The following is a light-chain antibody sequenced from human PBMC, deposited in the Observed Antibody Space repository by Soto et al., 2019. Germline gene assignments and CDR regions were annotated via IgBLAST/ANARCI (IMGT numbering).Light chain of an antibody. J-gene: IGLJ1*01. Sequence: QSVLTQPASVSGSPGQSITISCTGTSSDVGGYNYVSWYQQHPGKAPKLMIYEVSNRPSGVSNRFSGSKSGNTASLTISGLQAEDEADYHCSSYTSSSTLVVFGTGTKLTVL. V-gene: IGLV2-14*01. CDR2: EVS. CDR1: SSDVGGYNY. CDR3: SSYTSSSTLVV.